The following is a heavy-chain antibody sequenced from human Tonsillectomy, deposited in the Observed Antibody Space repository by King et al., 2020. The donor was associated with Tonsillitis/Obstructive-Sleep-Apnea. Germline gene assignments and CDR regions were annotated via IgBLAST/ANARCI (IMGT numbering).Heavy chain of an antibody. CDR3: ARQAQHYLEPYWYFDF. J-gene: IGHJ2*01. V-gene: IGHV4-39*01. D-gene: IGHD1-14*01. Sequence: QLQESGPGLVKPSETLSLTCGVSGGSVGSSDYCWGWIRQSPGKGLEWIASFHYTGTTYYNPSLQSRVTISVDRSKNQLSLKLNSLTAADTAVYYCARQAQHYLEPYWYFDFWGRGTLVTVSS. CDR1: GGSVGSSDYC. CDR2: FHYTGTT.